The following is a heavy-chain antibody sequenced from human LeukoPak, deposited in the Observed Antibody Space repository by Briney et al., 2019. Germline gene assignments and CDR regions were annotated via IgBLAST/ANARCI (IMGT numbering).Heavy chain of an antibody. CDR3: AVDFWTGHDY. D-gene: IGHD3-3*01. J-gene: IGHJ4*02. V-gene: IGHV3-48*01. CDR2: IERSSNFM. Sequence: GGSLRLSCAAPGFTFSSYNMHWVRQAPGKGPEWVSFIERSSNFMYYADSVRGRFTISRDNARNSLYLQMHSLRAEDTALYYCAVDFWTGHDYWGQGTPVTVSS. CDR1: GFTFSSYN.